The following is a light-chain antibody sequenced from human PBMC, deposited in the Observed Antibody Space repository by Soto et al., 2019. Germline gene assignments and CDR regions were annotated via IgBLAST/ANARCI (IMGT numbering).Light chain of an antibody. CDR2: AAS. CDR1: QDISNW. Sequence: DIQMTQSPSSVSASVGARVTMTCRARQDISNWLAWYQQKPGKAPNLLIYAASSLQSGVPSRFSGSGSGTDFTLTISSLQPEDVATYYCQQGDTFLFAFGGGTKVEIK. J-gene: IGKJ4*01. V-gene: IGKV1-12*01. CDR3: QQGDTFLFA.